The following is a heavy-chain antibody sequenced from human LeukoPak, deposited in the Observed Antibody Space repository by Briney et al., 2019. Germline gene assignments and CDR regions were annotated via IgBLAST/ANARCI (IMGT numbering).Heavy chain of an antibody. CDR3: ASSTVTTRGVGDFDL. V-gene: IGHV3-33*01. J-gene: IGHJ3*01. CDR2: IWYDGSNE. Sequence: GGSLRLSCAASGFIFSTYGMNWVRQAPGKGLEWVAIIWYDGSNEYYADSVRGRFSISRDNSKSTVYLEMNSLRADDTAIYYCASSTVTTRGVGDFDLWGHGTRVTVSS. D-gene: IGHD4-17*01. CDR1: GFIFSTYG.